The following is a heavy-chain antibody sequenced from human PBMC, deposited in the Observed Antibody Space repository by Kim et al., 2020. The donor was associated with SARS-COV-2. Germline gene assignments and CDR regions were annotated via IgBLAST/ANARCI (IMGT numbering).Heavy chain of an antibody. CDR3: ASLGWFGEPLPFDP. CDR2: INPNSGGT. J-gene: IGHJ5*02. V-gene: IGHV1-2*02. CDR1: GYTFTGYY. Sequence: ASVKVSCKASGYTFTGYYMHWVRQAPGQRLEWMGWINPNSGGTNYAQKFQGRVTMTRDTSISTAYMELSRLRSDDTAVYYCASLGWFGEPLPFDPWGQGTLVTVSS. D-gene: IGHD3-10*01.